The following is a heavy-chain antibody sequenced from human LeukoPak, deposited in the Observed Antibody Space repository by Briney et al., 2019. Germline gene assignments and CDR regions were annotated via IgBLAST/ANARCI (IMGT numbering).Heavy chain of an antibody. D-gene: IGHD5-24*01. CDR1: GFGFDNYV. CDR3: VKCDGILLPPRS. J-gene: IGHJ5*02. Sequence: PGGSLRLSCAASGFGFDNYVLSWVRQAPGKGLEWVAAIRGSGSSTYYADSVKGLFTISRDNSKNTLYLEMSGLRVEDTALYYCVKCDGILLPPRSWGQGTLVTVSS. V-gene: IGHV3-23*01. CDR2: IRGSGSST.